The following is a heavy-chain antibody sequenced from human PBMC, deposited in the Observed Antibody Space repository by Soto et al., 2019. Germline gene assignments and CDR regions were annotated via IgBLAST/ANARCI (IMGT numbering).Heavy chain of an antibody. CDR2: ISGSGGST. Sequence: GGSLRLSCAASGFTFSSYAMSCFRQAPGKGLEWVSAISGSGGSTYYADSVKGRFTISGDNSKNTLYLQMNSLRAEDTAVYYCAKETGTTYYFDYWGQGTLVPVSS. V-gene: IGHV3-23*01. CDR1: GFTFSSYA. D-gene: IGHD1-1*01. J-gene: IGHJ4*02. CDR3: AKETGTTYYFDY.